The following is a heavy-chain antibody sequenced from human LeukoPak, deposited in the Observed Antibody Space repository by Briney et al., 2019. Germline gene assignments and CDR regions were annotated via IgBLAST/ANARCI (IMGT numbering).Heavy chain of an antibody. D-gene: IGHD3-10*01. CDR1: GSTFSSYS. V-gene: IGHV3-48*01. J-gene: IGHJ6*03. CDR3: ARVEITMVRGVMGYYYYYMDV. Sequence: PGGSLRLSCAASGSTFSSYSMNWVRQAPGEGLEWVSYISSSSSTIYYADSVKGRFTISRDNAKNSLYLQMNSLRAEDTAVYYCARVEITMVRGVMGYYYYYMDVWGKGTTVTVSS. CDR2: ISSSSSTI.